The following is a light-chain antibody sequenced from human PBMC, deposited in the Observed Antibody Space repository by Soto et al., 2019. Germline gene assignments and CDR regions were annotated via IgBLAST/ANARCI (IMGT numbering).Light chain of an antibody. Sequence: DLVMTQSPLSLPVTPGEPASISCRSSQSLLHSNGYKYLDWYLQKPGQSPQLLIYLGSNRASGVSDRFSGSGSGTDFTLKISRVEAEDVGIYYCMQALETPLTFGGGTKVEIK. CDR1: QSLLHSNGYKY. J-gene: IGKJ4*01. CDR2: LGS. V-gene: IGKV2-28*01. CDR3: MQALETPLT.